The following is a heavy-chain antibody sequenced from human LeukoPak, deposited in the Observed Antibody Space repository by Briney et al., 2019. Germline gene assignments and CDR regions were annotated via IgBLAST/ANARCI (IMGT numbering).Heavy chain of an antibody. CDR2: IYYSGST. V-gene: IGHV4-59*01. Sequence: ASETLSLTCTVSGDSISPYYWGWVRQPPGKGLEWIGYIYYSGSTTYNLSLRSRVTLSVDPSKNQFSLKLSSVTAADTAVYYCARDKQPGDYWGQGTLATVSS. D-gene: IGHD5-18*01. J-gene: IGHJ4*02. CDR1: GDSISPYY. CDR3: ARDKQPGDY.